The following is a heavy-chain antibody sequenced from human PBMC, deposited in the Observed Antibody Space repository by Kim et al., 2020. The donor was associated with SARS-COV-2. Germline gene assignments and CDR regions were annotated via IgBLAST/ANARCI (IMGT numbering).Heavy chain of an antibody. Sequence: GGSLRLSCAASGFTFSSYGMHWVRQAPGKGLEWVAVISYDGSNKYYADSVKGRFTISRDNSKNTLYLQMNSLRAEDTAVYYCARDLARIAAAGIYYYYGMDVWGQGTTVTVSS. CDR1: GFTFSSYG. V-gene: IGHV3-33*05. J-gene: IGHJ6*02. CDR2: ISYDGSNK. D-gene: IGHD6-13*01. CDR3: ARDLARIAAAGIYYYYGMDV.